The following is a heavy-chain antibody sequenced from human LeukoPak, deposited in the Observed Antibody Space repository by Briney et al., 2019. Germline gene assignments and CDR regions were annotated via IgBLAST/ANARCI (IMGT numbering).Heavy chain of an antibody. J-gene: IGHJ4*02. D-gene: IGHD6-13*01. CDR1: GGSFSGYY. V-gene: IGHV4-34*01. CDR3: ARDLISVAAGNY. Sequence: SETLSLTCAVYGGSFSGYYWSWIRQPPGKGLEWIGEINHSGSTNYNPSLKSRVTISVDTSKNQFSLKLSSVTAADTAVYYCARDLISVAAGNYWGQGTLVTVSS. CDR2: INHSGST.